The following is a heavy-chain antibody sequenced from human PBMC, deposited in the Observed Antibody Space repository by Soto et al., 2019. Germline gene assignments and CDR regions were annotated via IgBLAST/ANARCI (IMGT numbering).Heavy chain of an antibody. J-gene: IGHJ5*02. D-gene: IGHD3-22*01. CDR2: IYHLGTT. Sequence: SETLSLTCTVSGDTVSSTRWLSWVRLSPGRGLEWIGDIYHLGTTNYNPSLKRRVSISLDKSKNQFSLKLTSVTAADTAVYFCARTGKFYYYDMRGLPFDPWGPGVLVTVSS. CDR3: ARTGKFYYYDMRGLPFDP. CDR1: GDTVSSTRW. V-gene: IGHV4-4*02.